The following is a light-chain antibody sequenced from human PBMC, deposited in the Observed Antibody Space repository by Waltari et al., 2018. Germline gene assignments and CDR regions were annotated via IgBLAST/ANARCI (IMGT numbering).Light chain of an antibody. CDR2: EAT. Sequence: EIQMTQSPSALSASVGDTVIVTCRASQRIGRWLAWYQQKQGKAPKLLRFEATNLETGVPSRFSGSGSETDFTLTISSLQPDDFATYDCQHYNDYLGTFGQGARVEI. V-gene: IGKV1-5*03. CDR1: QRIGRW. J-gene: IGKJ1*01. CDR3: QHYNDYLGT.